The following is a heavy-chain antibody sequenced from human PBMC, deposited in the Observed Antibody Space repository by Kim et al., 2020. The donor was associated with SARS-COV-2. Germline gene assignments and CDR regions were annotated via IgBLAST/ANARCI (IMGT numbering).Heavy chain of an antibody. J-gene: IGHJ4*02. D-gene: IGHD6-6*01. V-gene: IGHV3-30*01. CDR3: ARDRSSSLTVDY. Sequence: YYAASVKGRFTISRDNSKNTLYLQMNSLRAEDTAVYYCARDRSSSLTVDYWGQGTLVTVSS.